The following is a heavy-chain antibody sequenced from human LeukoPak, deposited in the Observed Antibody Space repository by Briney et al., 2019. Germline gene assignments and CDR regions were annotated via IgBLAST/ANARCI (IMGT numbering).Heavy chain of an antibody. J-gene: IGHJ4*02. D-gene: IGHD1-26*01. V-gene: IGHV1-24*01. CDR1: GHTLSEVA. CDR3: ARGWELDY. Sequence: EASVKVSCKVSGHTLSEVAIHWVRQAPGKGLEWIGGYDAEDGETVYAQKFQGRVTMTEDTSTDTAYMELSSLRFEDTAAYYCARGWELDYWGQGTLVTVSS. CDR2: YDAEDGET.